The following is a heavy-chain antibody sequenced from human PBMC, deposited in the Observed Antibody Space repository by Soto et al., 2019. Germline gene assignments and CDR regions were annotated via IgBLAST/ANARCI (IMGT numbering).Heavy chain of an antibody. J-gene: IGHJ6*02. CDR2: IYYTGNT. D-gene: IGHD1-1*01. CDR3: ARGNMDV. V-gene: IGHV4-39*01. Sequence: SQTLSLTCTVSGGSISNSNYYWGWIRQPPGKGLEWIGSIYYTGNTYYNPSLKSRVTISVDTSKNQFALKLSSVTAAETALYYCARGNMDVWGQGTTVTVSS. CDR1: GGSISNSNYY.